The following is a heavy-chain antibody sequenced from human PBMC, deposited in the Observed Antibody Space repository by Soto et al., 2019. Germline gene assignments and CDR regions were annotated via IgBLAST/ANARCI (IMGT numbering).Heavy chain of an antibody. D-gene: IGHD2-15*01. J-gene: IGHJ6*03. CDR1: GFTFSSYG. V-gene: IGHV3-30*18. CDR2: ISYDGSNK. CDR3: AKDSYYCSGGSCLGYMDV. Sequence: GSLRLSCAASGFTFSSYGMHWVRQAPGKGLEWVAVISYDGSNKYYADSVKGRFTISRDNSKNTLYLQMNSLRAEDTAVYYCAKDSYYCSGGSCLGYMDVWGKGTTVTVSS.